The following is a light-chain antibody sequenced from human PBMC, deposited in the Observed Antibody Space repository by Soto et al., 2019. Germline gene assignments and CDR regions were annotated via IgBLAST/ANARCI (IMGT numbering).Light chain of an antibody. CDR1: QSLLHSNGYNS. J-gene: IGKJ4*01. CDR3: MQALQTPLT. V-gene: IGKV2-28*01. CDR2: LGS. Sequence: EIVMTQSPLSLPVTPGEPASISCRSSQSLLHSNGYNSLDWYLQKPGQSPQLLIYLGSNRASGVPARFSGRGSCTDFTLKISSVEAEDVGVYYCMQALQTPLTFGGWTKVDIK.